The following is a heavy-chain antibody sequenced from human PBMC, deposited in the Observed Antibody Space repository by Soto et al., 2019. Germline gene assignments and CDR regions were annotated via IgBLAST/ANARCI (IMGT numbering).Heavy chain of an antibody. CDR2: ISAYNGNT. CDR3: ARETSYLQLGVYDNAGIDV. J-gene: IGHJ6*02. Sequence: QDQLVQSGAEILKPGASVKVSCKTSTDMFSNYGVSWVRQAPGQGLEWMGWISAYNGNTNYAQKLKDKVTLTTDTSTSTAYIQPESLRPDDTAVYYWARETSYLQLGVYDNAGIDVWGQGTTVTVSS. CDR1: TDMFSNYG. V-gene: IGHV1-18*01. D-gene: IGHD2-8*02.